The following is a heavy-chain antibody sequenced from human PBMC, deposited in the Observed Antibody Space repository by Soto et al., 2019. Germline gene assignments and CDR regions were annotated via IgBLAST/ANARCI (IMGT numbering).Heavy chain of an antibody. D-gene: IGHD2-2*01. J-gene: IGHJ6*02. CDR3: ARAAIVLVPAAIGGPYYYYGMDV. CDR1: GGTFSSYA. CDR2: IIPIFGTA. Sequence: QVQLVQSGAEVKKPGSSVKVSCKASGGTFSSYAISWVRQAPGQGLEWMGGIIPIFGTANYAQKFQGRVTITADESTSTAYMELSSLRSEDTAVYYCARAAIVLVPAAIGGPYYYYGMDVWGQGTTVTVSS. V-gene: IGHV1-69*12.